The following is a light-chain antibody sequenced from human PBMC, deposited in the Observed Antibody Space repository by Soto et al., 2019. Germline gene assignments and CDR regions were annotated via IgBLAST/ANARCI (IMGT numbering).Light chain of an antibody. Sequence: DIQMTQSPSSLSSSVGDRVTITCRASQTISTSLNWYQHKPGTAPHLLIYDASSLHSGVPSRFSGIGSGTDFTLAINRLPPEDCATDYCKHSFSNPYTVGQGPKLEI. V-gene: IGKV1-39*01. J-gene: IGKJ2*01. CDR2: DAS. CDR3: KHSFSNPYT. CDR1: QTISTS.